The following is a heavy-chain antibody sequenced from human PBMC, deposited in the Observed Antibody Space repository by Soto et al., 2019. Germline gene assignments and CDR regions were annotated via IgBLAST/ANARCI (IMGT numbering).Heavy chain of an antibody. Sequence: EVQLLESGGGLVQPGGSLRLSCAASGFTFSNQAMSWVRQAPGKGLEWVSGITGSGDSTFYGDSVKGRFTISRDNSKDTLLLQMNSLRVEDTAVYYCAKDPLKYSASWYLEWWVDPWRQGALVTVSP. CDR1: GFTFSNQA. J-gene: IGHJ5*02. V-gene: IGHV3-23*01. D-gene: IGHD2-2*01. CDR2: ITGSGDST. CDR3: AKDPLKYSASWYLEWWVDP.